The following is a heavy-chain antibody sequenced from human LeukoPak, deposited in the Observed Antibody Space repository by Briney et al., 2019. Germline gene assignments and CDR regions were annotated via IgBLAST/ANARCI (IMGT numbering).Heavy chain of an antibody. J-gene: IGHJ6*02. Sequence: GESLKISCKTSGYNFSKYWIGRVRQVSGKGLEWMGIIYPRDSDVRLNPSFQGQVTISADTSSGIAYLQWSSLKPSDTAVYFCASPSSSGWRYGMDVWGQGTTVTVSS. V-gene: IGHV5-51*01. D-gene: IGHD6-19*01. CDR1: GYNFSKYW. CDR3: ASPSSSGWRYGMDV. CDR2: IYPRDSDV.